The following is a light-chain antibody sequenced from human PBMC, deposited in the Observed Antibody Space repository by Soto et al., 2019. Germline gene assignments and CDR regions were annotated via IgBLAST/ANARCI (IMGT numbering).Light chain of an antibody. CDR2: GAS. V-gene: IGKV3-20*01. CDR1: QSVNNY. Sequence: EIVLTQSPGTLSLSPRERATLSCRASQSVNNYLVWYRQRPGQAPRLLIHGASIRPTGIPDRFSGSGSGTDFTLTISRLEPEDFAVYYCQQYSTSAFTFGPGTKVDIK. J-gene: IGKJ3*01. CDR3: QQYSTSAFT.